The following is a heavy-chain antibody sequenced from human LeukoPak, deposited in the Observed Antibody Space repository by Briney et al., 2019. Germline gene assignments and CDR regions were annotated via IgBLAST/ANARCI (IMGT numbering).Heavy chain of an antibody. CDR2: IYTIGGT. D-gene: IGHD5-24*01. CDR1: GGSISSDY. J-gene: IGHJ4*02. Sequence: SETLSLTCTVSGGSISSDYWSWIRQPAGKGLEWIGRIYTIGGTNYTDYNPSLKSRVTMSLGTSKNQFSLKLSSVTAADTAVYYCAREGRDGYNVLFFDYWGQGTLVTVSS. CDR3: AREGRDGYNVLFFDY. V-gene: IGHV4-4*07.